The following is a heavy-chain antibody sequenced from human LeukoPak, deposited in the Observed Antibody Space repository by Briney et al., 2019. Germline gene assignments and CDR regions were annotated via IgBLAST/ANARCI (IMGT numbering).Heavy chain of an antibody. CDR2: INAGNGNT. CDR3: ARDQWLVYNWFDP. D-gene: IGHD6-19*01. J-gene: IGHJ5*02. Sequence: ASVTVFCKASGYTFTSYAMHWVRQAPGQRLEWMGWINAGNGNTKYSQKFQGRVTITRDTSASTAYMELSSLRSEDTAVYYCARDQWLVYNWFDPWGQGTLVTVSS. V-gene: IGHV1-3*01. CDR1: GYTFTSYA.